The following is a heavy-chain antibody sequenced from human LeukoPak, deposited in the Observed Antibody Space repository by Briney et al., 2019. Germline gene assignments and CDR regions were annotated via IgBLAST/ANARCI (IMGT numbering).Heavy chain of an antibody. CDR3: ARVPRVMELWWPPDY. V-gene: IGHV3-30-3*01. CDR1: GFTFSSYA. Sequence: GGSLRLSCAASGFTFSSYAIHWVRQAPGKGLEWVAVISYDGSNKYYADSVKGRFTISRDNSKNTLYLQMNSLRAEDTAVYYCARVPRVMELWWPPDYWGQGTLVTVSS. D-gene: IGHD5-18*01. CDR2: ISYDGSNK. J-gene: IGHJ4*02.